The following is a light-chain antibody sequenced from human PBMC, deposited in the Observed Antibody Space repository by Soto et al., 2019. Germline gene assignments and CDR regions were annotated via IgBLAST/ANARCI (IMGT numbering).Light chain of an antibody. V-gene: IGKV1-5*03. CDR1: QSINTW. CDR3: QQYQTYSQ. Sequence: EIQMTQSPSTLSASVGDRVTITCRASQSINTWLAWYQLKPGRAPKLLIYKASTLESGVPTRCSGSGAGTQFTLTISSQQPDDFATYYCQQYQTYSQFGQGTKVEIK. CDR2: KAS. J-gene: IGKJ1*01.